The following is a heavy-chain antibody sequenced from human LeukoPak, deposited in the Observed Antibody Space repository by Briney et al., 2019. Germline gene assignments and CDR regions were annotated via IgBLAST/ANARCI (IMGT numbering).Heavy chain of an antibody. D-gene: IGHD3-22*01. Sequence: GGSLRLSCAASGFTFSSYGMHWVRQAPGNGLEWVAVIWYDGSNKYYADSVKGRFTISRDNSKNTLYLQMNSLRAEDTAVYYCAREADYYDSSGYSDAFDIWGQGTMVTVSS. CDR3: AREADYYDSSGYSDAFDI. J-gene: IGHJ3*02. V-gene: IGHV3-33*01. CDR2: IWYDGSNK. CDR1: GFTFSSYG.